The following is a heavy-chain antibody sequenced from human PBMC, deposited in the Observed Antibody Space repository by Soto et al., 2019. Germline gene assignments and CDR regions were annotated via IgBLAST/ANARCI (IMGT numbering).Heavy chain of an antibody. V-gene: IGHV3-7*01. D-gene: IGHD6-13*01. Sequence: GGSLRLSCAASGFTFSSYWMSWVRQAPGKGLGWVANIKQDGSEKYYVDSVKGRFTISRDNAKNSLYLQMNSLRAEDTAVYYCAREGIAAAGDAFDIWGQGTMVTVSS. J-gene: IGHJ3*02. CDR3: AREGIAAAGDAFDI. CDR1: GFTFSSYW. CDR2: IKQDGSEK.